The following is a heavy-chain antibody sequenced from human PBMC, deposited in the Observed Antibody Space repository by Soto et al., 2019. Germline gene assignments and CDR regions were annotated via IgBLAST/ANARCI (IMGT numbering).Heavy chain of an antibody. CDR2: RYYSGNT. CDR3: ARGGYDTSGQTFIGWGPDC. V-gene: IGHV4-30-4*01. CDR1: GGSINSGGYY. Sequence: QVQLQESGPGLVKPSQTLSLTCTVSGGSINSGGYYWTWVRQSPGKGLEWIGYRYYSGNTYYNPSLNGRATISVDTSNNQFSLKLTSVTAADTAVYYCARGGYDTSGQTFIGWGPDCWGQGTLVTVSS. J-gene: IGHJ4*02. D-gene: IGHD3-22*01.